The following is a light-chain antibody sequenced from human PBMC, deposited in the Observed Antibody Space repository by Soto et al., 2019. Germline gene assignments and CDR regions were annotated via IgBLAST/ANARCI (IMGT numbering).Light chain of an antibody. CDR1: QSVSSN. CDR2: GAS. Sequence: EIVMTQSPSTLSVSPGDRVTISCRASQSVSSNLAWYQQKPGKAPRLLIYGASTRATGIPARFSGSGSGTEFTLTISSLQAEDFAVYYCQQYNNWPPLTFGQGTKVEIK. CDR3: QQYNNWPPLT. J-gene: IGKJ1*01. V-gene: IGKV3-15*01.